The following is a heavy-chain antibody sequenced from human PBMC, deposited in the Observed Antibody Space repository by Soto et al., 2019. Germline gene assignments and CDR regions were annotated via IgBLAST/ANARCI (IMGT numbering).Heavy chain of an antibody. J-gene: IGHJ3*02. CDR3: ARARLRFLEWFGSGEDRDAFDI. CDR2: IYHSGST. Sequence: QLQLQESGSGLVKPSQTLSLTCAVSGGSISSGGYSWSWIRQPPGKGLEWIGYIYHSGSTYYNPSLKSRVTISVDRSKNQFSLKLSSVTAADTAVYYCARARLRFLEWFGSGEDRDAFDIWGQGTMVTVSS. D-gene: IGHD3-3*01. CDR1: GGSISSGGYS. V-gene: IGHV4-30-2*01.